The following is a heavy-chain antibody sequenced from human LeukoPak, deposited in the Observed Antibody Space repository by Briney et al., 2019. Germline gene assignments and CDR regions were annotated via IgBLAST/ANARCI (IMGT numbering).Heavy chain of an antibody. CDR2: IYHSGST. CDR3: ARERRLTYGMDV. CDR1: GGSISSSNW. J-gene: IGHJ6*02. V-gene: IGHV4-4*02. Sequence: SETLSLTCAVSGGSISSSNWWSWVLQPTGKGLEWIVEIYHSGSTNYNPSLKSRVTISVDKSKNQFSLKLSSVTAADTAVYYCARERRLTYGMDVWGQGTTVTVSS. D-gene: IGHD1-1*01.